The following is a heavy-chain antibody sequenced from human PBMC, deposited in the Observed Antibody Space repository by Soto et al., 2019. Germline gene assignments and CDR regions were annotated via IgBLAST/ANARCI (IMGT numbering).Heavy chain of an antibody. CDR3: AREGEKYIVVVPENWFDP. V-gene: IGHV3-33*01. CDR1: GFTFSSYG. Sequence: GGSLRLSCAAPGFTFSSYGMHWVRQAPGKGLEWVAVIWYDGSNKYYADSVKGRFIISRDNAKNTLYLQMNSLRAEDTAVYYCAREGEKYIVVVPENWFDPWGQGTLVTVSS. D-gene: IGHD2-2*01. CDR2: IWYDGSNK. J-gene: IGHJ5*02.